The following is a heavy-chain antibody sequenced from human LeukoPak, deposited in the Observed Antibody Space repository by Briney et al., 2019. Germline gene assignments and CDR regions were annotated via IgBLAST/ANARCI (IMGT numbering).Heavy chain of an antibody. Sequence: PSETLSLTCAVYGGSFSGYYWSWIRQPPGKGLEWIGEINHSGSTNYNPSLKSRVTISVDTSKNQFSLKLSSVTAADTAVYYCARGAVAGTGALGYWGQGTLVTVSS. CDR3: ARGAVAGTGALGY. D-gene: IGHD6-19*01. J-gene: IGHJ4*02. V-gene: IGHV4-34*01. CDR2: INHSGST. CDR1: GGSFSGYY.